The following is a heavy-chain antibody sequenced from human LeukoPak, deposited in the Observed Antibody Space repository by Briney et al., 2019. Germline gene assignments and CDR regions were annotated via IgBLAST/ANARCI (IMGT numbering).Heavy chain of an antibody. D-gene: IGHD3-10*01. V-gene: IGHV3-23*01. CDR3: ARARPGDY. Sequence: PGGSLRLSCAASGFTFSNYAMSWVRQTPGKGLEWVSVISASGGTSTYYADSVKGRFTISRDNSKNTLYLQMNSLRAEDTAVYDCARARPGDYWGQGTLVTVSS. CDR1: GFTFSNYA. CDR2: ISASGGTST. J-gene: IGHJ4*02.